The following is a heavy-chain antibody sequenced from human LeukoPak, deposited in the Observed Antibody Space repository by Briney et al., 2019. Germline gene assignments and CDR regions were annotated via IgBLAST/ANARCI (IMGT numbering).Heavy chain of an antibody. CDR2: IIPIFGTA. CDR1: GGTLSSYA. J-gene: IGHJ5*02. D-gene: IGHD1-7*01. Sequence: SVKVSCKASGGTLSSYAISWVRQAPGQGLEWMGGIIPIFGTANYAQKFQGRVTITTDESTSTAYMELSSLRSEDTAVYYCARDNYAGANWFDPWGQGTLVTVSS. V-gene: IGHV1-69*05. CDR3: ARDNYAGANWFDP.